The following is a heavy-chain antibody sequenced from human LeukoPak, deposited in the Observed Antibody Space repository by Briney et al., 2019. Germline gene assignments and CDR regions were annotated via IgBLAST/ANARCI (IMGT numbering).Heavy chain of an antibody. CDR2: IIPIFGTA. CDR1: GGTLSSYA. J-gene: IGHJ5*02. D-gene: IGHD1-7*01. Sequence: SVKVSCKASGGTLSSYAISWVRQAPGQGLEWMGGIIPIFGTANYAQKFQGRVTITTDESTSTAYMELSSLRSEDTAVYYCARDNYAGANWFDPWGQGTLVTVSS. V-gene: IGHV1-69*05. CDR3: ARDNYAGANWFDP.